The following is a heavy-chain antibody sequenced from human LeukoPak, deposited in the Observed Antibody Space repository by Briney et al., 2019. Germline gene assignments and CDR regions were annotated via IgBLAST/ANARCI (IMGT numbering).Heavy chain of an antibody. D-gene: IGHD3-16*01. Sequence: GGSLRLSCAASGFTFSSYGMSWVCQAPGKGLEWVSGISGSGGSTNYADSVKGRFTISRDNSKNTLYLQMNSLRAEDTAVYYCAKDATFGGVMAMYYFDYWGQGTLVTVSS. CDR1: GFTFSSYG. CDR3: AKDATFGGVMAMYYFDY. CDR2: ISGSGGST. V-gene: IGHV3-23*01. J-gene: IGHJ4*02.